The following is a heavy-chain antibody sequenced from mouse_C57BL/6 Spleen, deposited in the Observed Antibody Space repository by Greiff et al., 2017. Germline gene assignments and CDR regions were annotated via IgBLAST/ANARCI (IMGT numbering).Heavy chain of an antibody. CDR3: AYPHCGSSYVYAMDY. Sequence: QVQLQQSGPELVKPGASVKISCKASGYAFSSSWMNWVKQRPGKGLEWIGRIYPGDGDTNYNGKFKGKATLTADKSSSTAYMQLSSLTSEDSAVYFCAYPHCGSSYVYAMDYWGQGTSVTVSS. D-gene: IGHD1-1*01. CDR1: GYAFSSSW. V-gene: IGHV1-82*01. CDR2: IYPGDGDT. J-gene: IGHJ4*01.